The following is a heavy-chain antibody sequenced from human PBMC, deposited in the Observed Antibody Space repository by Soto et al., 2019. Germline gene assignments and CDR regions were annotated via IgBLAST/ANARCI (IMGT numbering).Heavy chain of an antibody. CDR1: GYTFTSYG. V-gene: IGHV1-18*01. CDR3: ARAPYDSSGYYSEGWVDY. J-gene: IGHJ4*02. D-gene: IGHD3-22*01. Sequence: QVPLVQSGAEVKKPGASVKVSCKASGYTFTSYGISWVRQAPGQGLEWMGWISAYNGNTNYAQKLQGRVTMTTDTSTSTAYMELRSLRSDDTAVYYCARAPYDSSGYYSEGWVDYWGQGTLVTVSS. CDR2: ISAYNGNT.